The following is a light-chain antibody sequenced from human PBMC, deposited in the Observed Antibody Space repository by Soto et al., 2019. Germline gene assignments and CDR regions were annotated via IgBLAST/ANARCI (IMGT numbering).Light chain of an antibody. CDR2: GAS. V-gene: IGKV3-15*01. Sequence: EIVLTQSPATLSLSPGERATLSCRASQSVSSSYLAWYQQKPGQAPRLLIYGASTRATGIPARFSGSGSGTEFTLTITSLQSEDFAVYYCHQYSNWPFTFGQGTRLEIK. CDR1: QSVSSSY. CDR3: HQYSNWPFT. J-gene: IGKJ5*01.